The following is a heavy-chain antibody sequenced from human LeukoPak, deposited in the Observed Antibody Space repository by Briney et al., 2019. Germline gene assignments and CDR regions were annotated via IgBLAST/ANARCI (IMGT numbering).Heavy chain of an antibody. V-gene: IGHV4-61*02. CDR3: ARDKLGYCSSTSCPTRGFDY. Sequence: SQTLSLTCTVSGGSISSGSYYWSWIRQPAGKGLEWIGRIYTSGSTNYNPSLKGRVTISVDTSKNQFSLKLSSVTAADTAVYYCARDKLGYCSSTSCPTRGFDYWGQGTLVTVSS. J-gene: IGHJ4*02. D-gene: IGHD2-2*01. CDR1: GGSISSGSYY. CDR2: IYTSGST.